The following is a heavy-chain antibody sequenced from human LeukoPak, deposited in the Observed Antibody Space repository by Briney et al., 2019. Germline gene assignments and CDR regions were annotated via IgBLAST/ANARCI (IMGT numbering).Heavy chain of an antibody. V-gene: IGHV3-23*01. D-gene: IGHD2-2*02. Sequence: GGSLRLSCAASGFTFSSFAVSWVRQAPGKGLEWVSGTSGSGGRTDYADSVKGRFTISRDNSKNTLYLQMNSLRAEDTALYYCAPYTYYFDHWGQGTLVTVPS. CDR1: GFTFSSFA. CDR2: TSGSGGRT. CDR3: APYTYYFDH. J-gene: IGHJ4*02.